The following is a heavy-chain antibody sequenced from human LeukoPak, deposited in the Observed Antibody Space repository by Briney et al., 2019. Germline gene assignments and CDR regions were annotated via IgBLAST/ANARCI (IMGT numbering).Heavy chain of an antibody. CDR2: INHSGST. D-gene: IGHD1-1*01. V-gene: IGHV4-34*01. CDR1: GGSFSGYY. J-gene: IGHJ4*02. CDR3: ARAKDWNDPFDY. Sequence: SETLSLTCAVYGGSFSGYYWSWIRQPPGKGLEWIGEINHSGSTNYNPSLKSRVTISVDTSKNQFSLKLSSVTAADTAVYYCARAKDWNDPFDYWGQGTLVTVSS.